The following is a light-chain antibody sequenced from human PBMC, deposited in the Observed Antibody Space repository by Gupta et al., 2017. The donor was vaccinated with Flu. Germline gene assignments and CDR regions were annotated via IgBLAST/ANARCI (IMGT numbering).Light chain of an antibody. J-gene: IGLJ2*01. Sequence: QSALTQPRSVSGSPGQSVTISCTGTRSDVGGHNYVSWYQKHPGKAPKLMIYDVTERPSGVPDRFSGSKSGNTASLTISGLQAEDEADYFCCSYADTLILVFGGGTKLTVL. CDR1: RSDVGGHNY. V-gene: IGLV2-11*01. CDR3: CSYADTLILV. CDR2: DVT.